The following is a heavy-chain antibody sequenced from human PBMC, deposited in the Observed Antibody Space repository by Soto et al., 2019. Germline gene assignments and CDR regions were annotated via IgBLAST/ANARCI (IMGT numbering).Heavy chain of an antibody. Sequence: SETLSLTCTVSGGSISSYYWSWIRQPPGKGLEWIGYIYYSGNTNYNPSLKSRVTISVATSKNQFSLKLNSVTAADTALYYCASFPTDNWPLDYWGQGILVTVSS. CDR2: IYYSGNT. V-gene: IGHV4-59*01. CDR1: GGSISSYY. J-gene: IGHJ4*02. CDR3: ASFPTDNWPLDY. D-gene: IGHD1-1*01.